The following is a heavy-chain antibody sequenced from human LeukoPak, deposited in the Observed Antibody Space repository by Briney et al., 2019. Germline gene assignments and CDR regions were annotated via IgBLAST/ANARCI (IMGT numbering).Heavy chain of an antibody. Sequence: PGRSLRLSCAASGFAFNSYAMHWVRQAPGKGPEWVAVIWYDGSSRYYAESVKGRFTISRDNSKNTLYLLMDSLRAEDTALYYCAKSSSSLVAYYYYMDVWGKGTTVTVSS. J-gene: IGHJ6*03. CDR2: IWYDGSSR. CDR1: GFAFNSYA. V-gene: IGHV3-33*06. CDR3: AKSSSSLVAYYYYMDV.